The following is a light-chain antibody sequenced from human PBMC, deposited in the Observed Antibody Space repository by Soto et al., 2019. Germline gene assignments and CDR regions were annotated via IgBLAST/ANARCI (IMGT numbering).Light chain of an antibody. CDR1: SRDIGAYNY. V-gene: IGLV2-14*01. Sequence: QSVLTQPASVSGSPGQSITISCTGTSRDIGAYNYVSWYLQHPGKAPKLMIYEVVNRPSGISNRFSGSKSGNTASLTISGLQAEDEADYYCCSYADGSTYVFGTGTKVTVL. J-gene: IGLJ1*01. CDR3: CSYADGSTYV. CDR2: EVV.